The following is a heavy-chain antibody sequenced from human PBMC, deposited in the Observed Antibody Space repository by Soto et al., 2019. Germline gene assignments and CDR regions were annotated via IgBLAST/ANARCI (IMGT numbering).Heavy chain of an antibody. CDR2: ISAYNGNT. J-gene: IGHJ4*02. Sequence: GASVKVSSKASGYTFTSYGISWVRQAPGQGLEWMGWISAYNGNTNYAQKPQGRVTMTTDTSTSTAYMELRSLRSDDTAVYYCARDARYYDSSGYGGYWGQGTLVTVSS. CDR1: GYTFTSYG. V-gene: IGHV1-18*01. CDR3: ARDARYYDSSGYGGY. D-gene: IGHD3-22*01.